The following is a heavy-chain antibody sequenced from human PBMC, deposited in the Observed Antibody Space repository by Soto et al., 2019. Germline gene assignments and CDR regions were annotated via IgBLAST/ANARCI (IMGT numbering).Heavy chain of an antibody. Sequence: QLQESGPGLVKPSETLSLTCKVSGDSVTTGSYYWTWIRQPPGKGLEWIGYIYYSGSTNYNPSLESRATMFADKSGSHFYLNPTSVTAEQTAVYYCARRDYAIDSWGRGTLVTVSS. CDR3: ARRDYAIDS. CDR1: GDSVTTGSYY. D-gene: IGHD4-17*01. V-gene: IGHV4-61*03. CDR2: IYYSGST. J-gene: IGHJ4*02.